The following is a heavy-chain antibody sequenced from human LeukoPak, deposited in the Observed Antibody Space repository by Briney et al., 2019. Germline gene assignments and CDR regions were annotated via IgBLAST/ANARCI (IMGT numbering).Heavy chain of an antibody. D-gene: IGHD1-26*01. J-gene: IGHJ6*03. CDR2: INHSGST. CDR1: GGSFSGYY. CDR3: AREGGGATSPYMDV. V-gene: IGHV4-34*01. Sequence: SETLSLTCAVYGGSFSGYYWSWIRQPPGKGLEWIGEINHSGSTNYNPSLKSRVTISVDTSKNQFSLKLSSVTAADTAVYYCAREGGGATSPYMDVWGKGTTVTVSS.